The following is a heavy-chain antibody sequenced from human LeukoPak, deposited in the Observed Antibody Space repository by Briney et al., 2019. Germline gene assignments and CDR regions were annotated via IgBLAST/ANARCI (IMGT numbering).Heavy chain of an antibody. D-gene: IGHD3-10*01. CDR3: ARAPNYYGSGSYYKNYYYYYYMDV. V-gene: IGHV4-34*01. CDR1: GGSFSGYY. J-gene: IGHJ6*03. CDR2: INHSGST. Sequence: PSETLSLTCAVYGGSFSGYYWSWIRQPPGKGLEWIGEINHSGSTNYNPSLKSRVTISVDTSKNQFSLKLSSVTAADTAVYYCARAPNYYGSGSYYKNYYYYYYMDVWGEGTTVTVSS.